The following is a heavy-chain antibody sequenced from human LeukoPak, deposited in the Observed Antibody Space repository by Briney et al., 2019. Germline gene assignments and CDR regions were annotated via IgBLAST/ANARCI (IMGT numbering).Heavy chain of an antibody. V-gene: IGHV3-33*01. CDR2: IWSDGSNK. CDR3: ATSVVVVTGGSKFFDY. D-gene: IGHD3-22*01. J-gene: IGHJ4*02. Sequence: GRSLRLSCAASGFTFSNYGMHWVRQAPGKGLEWVAGIWSDGSNKYYADSVKGRSTISRDNSENTLYLQMTTLRAEDTAVYYCATSVVVVTGGSKFFDYWGQGTLVTVSS. CDR1: GFTFSNYG.